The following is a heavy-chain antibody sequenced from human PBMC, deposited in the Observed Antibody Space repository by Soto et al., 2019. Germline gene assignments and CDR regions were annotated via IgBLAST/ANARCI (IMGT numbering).Heavy chain of an antibody. CDR1: GFTFSSYA. CDR3: AKDNNGSGSYYPDY. CDR2: ISGSGGST. V-gene: IGHV3-23*01. D-gene: IGHD3-10*01. Sequence: GGSLRLSCAASGFTFSSYAMSWVRQAPGKGLEWVSAISGSGGSTYYADSVKGRLTISRDNCKNTLYQQMNSLRAEDTAVYYCAKDNNGSGSYYPDYWGQGTLVTVSS. J-gene: IGHJ4*02.